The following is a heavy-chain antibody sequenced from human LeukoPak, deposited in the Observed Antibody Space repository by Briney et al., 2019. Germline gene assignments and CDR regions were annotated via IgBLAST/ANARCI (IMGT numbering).Heavy chain of an antibody. CDR3: ARPARSYYYGSGSYYNGYYYYGMDV. D-gene: IGHD3-10*01. V-gene: IGHV1-18*01. Sequence: ASVKVSCKASGYTFTSYGISWVRQAPGQGLEWMGWISAYNGNTNYAQKLQGRVTMNTDTSTSTAYMELRSLRSDATAVYYCARPARSYYYGSGSYYNGYYYYGMDVWGQGTTVTVSS. J-gene: IGHJ6*02. CDR2: ISAYNGNT. CDR1: GYTFTSYG.